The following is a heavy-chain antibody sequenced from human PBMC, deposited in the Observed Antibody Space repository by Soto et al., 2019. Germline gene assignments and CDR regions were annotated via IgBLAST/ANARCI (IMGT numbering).Heavy chain of an antibody. CDR2: ISSSSSYI. Sequence: GALGLSCSASGFTFSSYSMNWVRQAPGKGLEWVSSISSSSSYIYSADSVKGRFTISRDNAKNSLYLQMNSLRAEDTAVYYCAREDYSNFHYWGQGTLVTVSS. CDR1: GFTFSSYS. CDR3: AREDYSNFHY. D-gene: IGHD4-4*01. V-gene: IGHV3-21*01. J-gene: IGHJ4*02.